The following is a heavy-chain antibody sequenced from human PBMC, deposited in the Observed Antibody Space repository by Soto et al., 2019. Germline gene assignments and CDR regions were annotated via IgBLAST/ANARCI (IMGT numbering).Heavy chain of an antibody. J-gene: IGHJ4*02. Sequence: GGSLRLSCVASGFTFSSYAMSWVRQAPGKGLEWVSTISGSGSTAYYADSVKGRFTLSRDNSKNSLYLQMNSLKAEDTAVYHCAKIPMTTVTLVFDHRGQGALVTVPS. D-gene: IGHD4-17*01. CDR2: ISGSGSTA. CDR3: AKIPMTTVTLVFDH. V-gene: IGHV3-23*01. CDR1: GFTFSSYA.